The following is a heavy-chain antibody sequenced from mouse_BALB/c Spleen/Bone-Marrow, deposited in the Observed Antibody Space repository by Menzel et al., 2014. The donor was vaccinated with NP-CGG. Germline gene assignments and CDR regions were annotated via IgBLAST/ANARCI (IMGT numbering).Heavy chain of an antibody. CDR3: ARIYYYGRDY. Sequence: LVESGAELAKPGASVKMSCKASGYTFTNYWMHLVKQRPGQGLEWIGYINPSTGYTEYNQKFKDKATLTADKSSSTAYMQLSSLTSEDSAVYYCARIYYYGRDYWGQGTTLTVSS. D-gene: IGHD1-1*01. V-gene: IGHV1-7*01. CDR1: GYTFTNYW. J-gene: IGHJ2*01. CDR2: INPSTGYT.